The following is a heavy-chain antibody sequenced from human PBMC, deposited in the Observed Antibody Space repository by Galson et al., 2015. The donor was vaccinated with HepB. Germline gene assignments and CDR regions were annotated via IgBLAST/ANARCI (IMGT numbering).Heavy chain of an antibody. V-gene: IGHV1-69*04. D-gene: IGHD5-12*01. CDR3: ARGYSGYDWGYFDY. J-gene: IGHJ4*02. Sequence: SVKVSCKASGGTFSSYAISWVRQAPGQGLEWMGRIIPILGIANYAQKFQGRVTITADKSTSTAYMELSSLRSEDTAVYYCARGYSGYDWGYFDYWGQGTLVTVSS. CDR2: IIPILGIA. CDR1: GGTFSSYA.